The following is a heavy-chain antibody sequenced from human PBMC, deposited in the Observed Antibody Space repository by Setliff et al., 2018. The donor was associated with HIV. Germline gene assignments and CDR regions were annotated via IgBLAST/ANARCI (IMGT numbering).Heavy chain of an antibody. Sequence: SETLSLTCSVSGGSFSGYYWSWIRQPPGKGLEWIGYIYIYNSGSTNYNPSLTSRVTISADTSRNQFSLKLSSVTAADTAVYYCARGWTLSPHLWGQGALVTVSS. CDR1: GGSFSGYY. J-gene: IGHJ4*02. CDR3: ARGWTLSPHL. CDR2: IYIYNSGST. V-gene: IGHV4-59*12.